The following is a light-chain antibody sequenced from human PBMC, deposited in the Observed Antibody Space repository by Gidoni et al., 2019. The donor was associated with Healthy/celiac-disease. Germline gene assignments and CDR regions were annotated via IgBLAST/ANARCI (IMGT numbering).Light chain of an antibody. V-gene: IGKV1-39*01. CDR3: QQSYSTLWT. J-gene: IGKJ1*01. CDR2: AAS. Sequence: DIQMTQSPSSLSASVGDRVTVTCRASQSISSYVNWYQQKPGKAPKLLIFAASTLQTGVPSRFSGSGSGTDFTLTINSLQPEDFAIYYCQQSYSTLWTFGQGTKVEI. CDR1: QSISSY.